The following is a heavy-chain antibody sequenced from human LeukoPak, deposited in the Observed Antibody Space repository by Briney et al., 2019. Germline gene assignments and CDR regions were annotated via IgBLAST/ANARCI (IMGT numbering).Heavy chain of an antibody. CDR1: GFTFSKYW. J-gene: IGHJ5*02. Sequence: GGSLRLSCAASGFTFSKYWMNWVRQAPGKGLDWVATMTQDGSGEYYVDSLKGRFTISRDNAKNSLYLQMNSLRAEDTAVYYCVRVGGGSNWSDHWGRGTLVTVSS. V-gene: IGHV3-7*01. CDR2: MTQDGSGE. D-gene: IGHD3-16*01. CDR3: VRVGGGSNWSDH.